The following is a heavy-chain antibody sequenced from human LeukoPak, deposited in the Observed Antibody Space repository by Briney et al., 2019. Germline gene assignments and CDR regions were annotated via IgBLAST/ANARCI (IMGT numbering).Heavy chain of an antibody. D-gene: IGHD3-22*01. Sequence: PSETLSLTCTVSGGSISSSSYYWGWIRQPPGKGLEWIGSIYYSGSTYYNPSLKSRVTISVDTSKNQFSLKLSSVTAADTAVYYCARTHYYNSSGYYYPGSYWGQGTLVTVSS. CDR1: GGSISSSSYY. CDR2: IYYSGST. J-gene: IGHJ4*02. CDR3: ARTHYYNSSGYYYPGSY. V-gene: IGHV4-39*07.